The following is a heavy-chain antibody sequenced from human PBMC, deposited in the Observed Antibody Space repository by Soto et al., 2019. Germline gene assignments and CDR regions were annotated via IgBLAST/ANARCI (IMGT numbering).Heavy chain of an antibody. Sequence: QVQLVQSGAEVKKPGSSVKVSCKASGGTFSSYAISWVRQAPGQGLEWMGGIIPIFGTANYAQKFQGRVTITADESTSTAYMELSSMRSEEMAVYYCARDDDYGGNRWYFDLWGRGTLVTVSS. CDR1: GGTFSSYA. CDR2: IIPIFGTA. CDR3: ARDDDYGGNRWYFDL. V-gene: IGHV1-69*01. D-gene: IGHD4-17*01. J-gene: IGHJ2*01.